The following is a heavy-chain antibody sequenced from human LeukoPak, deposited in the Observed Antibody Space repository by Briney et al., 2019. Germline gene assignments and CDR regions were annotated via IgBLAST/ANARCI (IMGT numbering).Heavy chain of an antibody. CDR1: GFTFSSYW. J-gene: IGHJ4*02. CDR3: AKGRDYDFWSGYSSPDY. CDR2: INSDGSST. Sequence: GGSLRLSCAASGFTFSSYWMYWVRQVPGKGLVWVSRINSDGSSTSDADSVKGRFTISRDNAKNTLYLQMNSLRAEDTAVYYCAKGRDYDFWSGYSSPDYWGQGTLVTVSS. D-gene: IGHD3-3*01. V-gene: IGHV3-74*01.